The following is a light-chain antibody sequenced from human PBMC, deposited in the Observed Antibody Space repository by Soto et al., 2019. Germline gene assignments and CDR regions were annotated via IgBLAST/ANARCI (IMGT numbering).Light chain of an antibody. CDR1: QSVSSN. CDR3: QQYNNWQTWT. CDR2: GAS. J-gene: IGKJ1*01. Sequence: EIVMTQSPATLSVSPGERATLSCRASQSVSSNLAWYQQKPGQAPRLLIYGASTRATGIPARFSGSGSGTEFTLTISSLQSEDFAVSYCQQYNNWQTWTFGQGTKVDIK. V-gene: IGKV3-15*01.